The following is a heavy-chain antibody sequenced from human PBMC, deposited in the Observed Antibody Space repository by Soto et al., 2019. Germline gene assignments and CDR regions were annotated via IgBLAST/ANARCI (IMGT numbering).Heavy chain of an antibody. D-gene: IGHD6-13*01. CDR2: IWYDGSNK. J-gene: IGHJ4*02. CDR1: GFTFSSYG. Sequence: QVQLVESGGGVVQPGRSLRLSCAASGFTFSSYGMHWVRQAPGKGLEWVAVIWYDGSNKYYADSMKGRFTISRDNSKNTLYLQMNSLRAEDTAVYYCAREGQQLVRGTYYYFDYWGQGTLVTVSS. V-gene: IGHV3-33*01. CDR3: AREGQQLVRGTYYYFDY.